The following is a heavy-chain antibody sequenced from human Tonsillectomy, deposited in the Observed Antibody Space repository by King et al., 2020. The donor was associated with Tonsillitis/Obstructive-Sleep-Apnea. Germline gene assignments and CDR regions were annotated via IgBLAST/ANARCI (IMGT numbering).Heavy chain of an antibody. D-gene: IGHD2-15*01. CDR2: INHSGST. V-gene: IGHV4-34*01. CDR1: GGSFSGYY. CDR3: ARGVVAASHYYYYYGMDV. J-gene: IGHJ6*02. Sequence: VQLQQWGAGLLKPSETLSLTCAVYGGSFSGYYWSWIRQPPGKGLEWIGEINHSGSTNYNPSLKSRVTISVDTSKNPFSLKLSSVTAADTAVYYCARGVVAASHYYYYYGMDVWGQGTTVTVSS.